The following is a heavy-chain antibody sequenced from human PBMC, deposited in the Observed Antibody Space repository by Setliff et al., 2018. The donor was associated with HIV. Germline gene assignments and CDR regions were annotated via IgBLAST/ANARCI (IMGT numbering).Heavy chain of an antibody. J-gene: IGHJ4*02. CDR1: GFTFSSYA. D-gene: IGHD5-12*01. CDR2: ISGSGGYT. V-gene: IGHV3-23*01. Sequence: GGSLRLSCAASGFTFSSYAMSWVRQAPGKGLEWVSAISGSGGYTYYADSVKGRFTISRDNPKNTLYLQMNSLRAEDTAVYYCAKDIPVEGDSGYDPLFGYWGQGTLVTVSS. CDR3: AKDIPVEGDSGYDPLFGY.